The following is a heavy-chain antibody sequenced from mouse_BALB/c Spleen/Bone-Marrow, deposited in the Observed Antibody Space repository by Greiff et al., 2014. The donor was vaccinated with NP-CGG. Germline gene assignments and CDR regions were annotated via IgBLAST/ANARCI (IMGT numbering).Heavy chain of an antibody. J-gene: IGHJ2*01. D-gene: IGHD2-1*01. CDR1: GYTFTSYY. CDR2: INPSNGGT. CDR3: TRYGNYYFDY. Sequence: VQLVESGAELVKPGASVKLSCKASGYTFTSYYMYWVKQRPGQGLEWIGEINPSNGGTNFNEKFKSKATPTVDKSSSTAYMQLSSLTSEDSAVYYCTRYGNYYFDYWGQGTTLTVSS. V-gene: IGHV1S81*02.